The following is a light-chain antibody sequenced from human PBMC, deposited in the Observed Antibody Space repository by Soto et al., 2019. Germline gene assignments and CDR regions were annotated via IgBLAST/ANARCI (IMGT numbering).Light chain of an antibody. CDR1: QSVSSN. CDR3: QQYNNWPRT. CDR2: GAS. J-gene: IGKJ1*01. V-gene: IGKV3-15*01. Sequence: EIVMTQSPGTLSVSPGERATLSCRASQSVSSNLAWYQQKPGQAPRLLIYGASTRATGIPARFSGSRSGTEFTLPLRRPQSEDFAVYYCQQYNNWPRTFGQGTKVEIK.